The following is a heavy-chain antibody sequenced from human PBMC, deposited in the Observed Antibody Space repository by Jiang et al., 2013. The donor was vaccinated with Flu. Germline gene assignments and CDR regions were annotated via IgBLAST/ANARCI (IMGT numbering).Heavy chain of an antibody. J-gene: IGHJ4*02. D-gene: IGHD6-13*01. CDR2: VMPIFGTT. CDR3: ARDTSGYGSSRYTH. Sequence: GAEVKKPGSSVKVPCKASGGSFSSYAINWVRQAPGQGLEWMGRVMPIFGTTNYAQKFQGRVTITADESTTTAYMELYSLRSEDTAVYYCARDTSGYGSSRYTHWGQGTLVTVSS. CDR1: GGSFSSYA. V-gene: IGHV1-69*01.